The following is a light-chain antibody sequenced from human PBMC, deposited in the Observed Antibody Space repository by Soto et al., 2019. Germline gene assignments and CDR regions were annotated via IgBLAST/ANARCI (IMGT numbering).Light chain of an antibody. CDR1: RSVSSY. J-gene: IGKJ5*01. V-gene: IGKV3-11*01. Sequence: EIVLTQSPATLSLSPGESATLSCRATRSVSSYLAWYQQKPGQAPRLLIYSAFGRATGIPDRFSGSGSGTDFTLTISSLEPEDFAVYYCQQRSNWRITFGQGTRLEIK. CDR3: QQRSNWRIT. CDR2: SAF.